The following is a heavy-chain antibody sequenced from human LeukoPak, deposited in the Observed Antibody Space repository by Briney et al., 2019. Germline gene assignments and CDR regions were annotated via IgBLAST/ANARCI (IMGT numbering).Heavy chain of an antibody. D-gene: IGHD5-24*01. CDR1: GGTFSSYA. Sequence: GASVKVSCKASGGTFSSYAISWVRQAPGQGLEWMGGIIPIFGTANYAQKFQGRVTITADESTSTAYMELSSLRSEDTAVYYCAREWRGLYGYPPYPFDPWGQGTLVTISS. V-gene: IGHV1-69*13. CDR2: IIPIFGTA. CDR3: AREWRGLYGYPPYPFDP. J-gene: IGHJ5*02.